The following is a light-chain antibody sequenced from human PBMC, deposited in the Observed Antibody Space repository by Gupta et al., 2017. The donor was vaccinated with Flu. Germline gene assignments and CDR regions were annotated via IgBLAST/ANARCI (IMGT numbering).Light chain of an antibody. CDR2: DTT. CDR1: AVPVTNSHS. V-gene: IGLV7-46*01. Sequence: SLTCGSSAVPVTNSHSSYWLHPKPAHAPWSLIYDTTPKDSSTPAWFSGSRLGDNAALTLSEAQPEDEDEYFCLVAYGDARVFGGGTKLTVL. J-gene: IGLJ2*01. CDR3: LVAYGDARV.